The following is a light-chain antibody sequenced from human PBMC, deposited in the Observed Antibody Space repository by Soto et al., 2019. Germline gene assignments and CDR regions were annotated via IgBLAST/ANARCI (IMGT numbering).Light chain of an antibody. V-gene: IGLV1-44*01. Sequence: QSVLTQPPSVSWTPWQRVTLSCSGSSSSIGNNTVNWYQQVPGTAPRLLIYSNEQRPSGVPERFSGSKSGTSASLAISGQQSEHEADYYGAALDDILNAHVFGAGTKGTVL. CDR2: SNE. CDR1: SSSIGNNT. J-gene: IGLJ1*01. CDR3: AALDDILNAHV.